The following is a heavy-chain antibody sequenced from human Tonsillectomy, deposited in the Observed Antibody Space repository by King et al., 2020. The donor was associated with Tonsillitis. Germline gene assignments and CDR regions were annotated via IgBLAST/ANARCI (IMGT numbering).Heavy chain of an antibody. Sequence: VQLVESGGGLVQPGGSLRLSCAASGFTFSSYAMSWVRQAPGKGLQWISTITGSGGSTYYADSVKGRFTISRDNSKNPLFLQMNSLRVEDTAVYYCAKDRDFLSVGEYFQHWGQGTLVTVSS. J-gene: IGHJ1*01. D-gene: IGHD3-9*01. V-gene: IGHV3-23*04. CDR3: AKDRDFLSVGEYFQH. CDR2: ITGSGGST. CDR1: GFTFSSYA.